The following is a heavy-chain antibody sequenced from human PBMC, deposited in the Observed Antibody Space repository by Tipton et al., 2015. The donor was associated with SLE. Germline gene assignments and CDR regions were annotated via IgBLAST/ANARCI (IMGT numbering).Heavy chain of an antibody. CDR1: GYSISSGYY. V-gene: IGHV4-38-2*02. D-gene: IGHD4-17*01. J-gene: IGHJ4*02. Sequence: TLSLTCAVSGYSISSGYYWGWIRQPPGKGLEWIGSIYHSGSTYYNPSLKSRVTISVDTSKNQFSLKLSSVTAADTAVYYCARDSDYGDYVGYFDYWGQGTLVTVSS. CDR2: IYHSGST. CDR3: ARDSDYGDYVGYFDY.